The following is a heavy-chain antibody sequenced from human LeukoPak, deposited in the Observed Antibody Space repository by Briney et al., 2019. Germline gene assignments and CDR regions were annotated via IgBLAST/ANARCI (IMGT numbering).Heavy chain of an antibody. CDR3: AREVMVRGVIITLENWFDP. CDR1: GFTFSSYA. J-gene: IGHJ5*02. Sequence: GGSLRLSCAASGFTFSSYAMSWVRQAPGKGLEWVSAISGSGGSTYYADSVKGRFTISRDNSKNTLYLQMNSLRAEDTAVYYCAREVMVRGVIITLENWFDPWGQGTLVTVSS. CDR2: ISGSGGST. V-gene: IGHV3-23*01. D-gene: IGHD3-10*01.